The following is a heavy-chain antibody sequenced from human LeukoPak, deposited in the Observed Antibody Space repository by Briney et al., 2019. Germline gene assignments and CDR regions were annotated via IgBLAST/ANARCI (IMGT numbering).Heavy chain of an antibody. CDR2: TYYRSKWYN. CDR1: GDSVSSNSAA. J-gene: IGHJ4*02. CDR3: VREDCSGGSCYSGFDY. V-gene: IGHV6-1*01. Sequence: SQTLSLTCAISGDSVSSNSAAWNWIRQSPLRGLEWRGRTYYRSKWYNDYAVSVKSRITINPDTSKNQFSLQLNSVTPEDTAVYYCVREDCSGGSCYSGFDYWAQGTLVTVSS. D-gene: IGHD2-15*01.